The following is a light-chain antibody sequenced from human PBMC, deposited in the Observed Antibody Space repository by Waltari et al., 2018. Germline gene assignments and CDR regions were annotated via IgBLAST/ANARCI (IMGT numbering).Light chain of an antibody. Sequence: QSALTQPASVSGSPGQSITISCTGTSNDVGLYNLVSWYQHHPGKVPTLIIYEVNRRPSGVSNRCSGSKSGNTASLTVSGLLAEDEADYFCSSYTTHTPVVFGGGTKLTVL. V-gene: IGLV2-23*02. CDR3: SSYTTHTPVV. CDR1: SNDVGLYNL. J-gene: IGLJ3*02. CDR2: EVN.